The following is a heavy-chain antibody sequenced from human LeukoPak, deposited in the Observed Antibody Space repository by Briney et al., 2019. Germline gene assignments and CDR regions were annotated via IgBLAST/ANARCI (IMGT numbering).Heavy chain of an antibody. Sequence: ASETLSLTCTVSGGSISSYYWSWIRQPPGKGLEWIGYIYYSGSTNYNPSLKSRVTISVDTSKNQFSLKLSSVTAADAAVYYCARVQESQIDYYFDYWGQGTLVTVSS. CDR3: ARVQESQIDYYFDY. CDR1: GGSISSYY. V-gene: IGHV4-59*01. J-gene: IGHJ4*02. D-gene: IGHD3-9*01. CDR2: IYYSGST.